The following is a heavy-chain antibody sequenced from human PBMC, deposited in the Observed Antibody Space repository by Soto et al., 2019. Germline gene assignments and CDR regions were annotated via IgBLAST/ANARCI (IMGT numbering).Heavy chain of an antibody. J-gene: IGHJ5*02. Sequence: GGSLRLSCTASGFTFGDYAMSWFRQAPGKGLEWVGFIRSKAYGGTTEYAASVKGRFTISRDDSKSIAYLQMNSLKTEDTAVYYCTRDYYGSGSYYNTVRWFDPWGQGTLVTVSS. D-gene: IGHD3-10*01. V-gene: IGHV3-49*03. CDR1: GFTFGDYA. CDR2: IRSKAYGGTT. CDR3: TRDYYGSGSYYNTVRWFDP.